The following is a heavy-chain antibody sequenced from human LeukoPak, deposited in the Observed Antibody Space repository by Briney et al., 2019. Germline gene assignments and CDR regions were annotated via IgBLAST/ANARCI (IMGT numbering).Heavy chain of an antibody. V-gene: IGHV4-59*01. Sequence: SETLSLTCTVSGGSISSYYWSWIRQPPGKGLEWIGYIYYSGSTNYNPSLKSRVTISVDTSKNQFSLKPSSVTAADTAVYYCARDQSSGDGIDYWGQGTLVTVSS. CDR1: GGSISSYY. D-gene: IGHD2-21*02. CDR2: IYYSGST. J-gene: IGHJ4*02. CDR3: ARDQSSGDGIDY.